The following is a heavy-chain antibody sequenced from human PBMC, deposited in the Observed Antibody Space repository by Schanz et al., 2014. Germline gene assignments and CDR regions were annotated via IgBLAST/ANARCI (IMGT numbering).Heavy chain of an antibody. J-gene: IGHJ3*01. CDR1: GVTFSSYA. V-gene: IGHV3-23*04. CDR3: ARDYESALSPPRHDAFDV. Sequence: EVQLVESGGGVVQPGRSLRLSCVASGVTFSSYAMSWVRQASGKGLEWVSAISGSGASTYYADSVKGRFTISRDNSKTTLYLQMNSLRAEDTAVYFCARDYESALSPPRHDAFDVWGQGTVVTVSS. D-gene: IGHD3-22*01. CDR2: ISGSGAST.